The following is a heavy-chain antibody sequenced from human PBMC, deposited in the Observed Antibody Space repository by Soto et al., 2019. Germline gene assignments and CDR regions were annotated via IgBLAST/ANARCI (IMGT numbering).Heavy chain of an antibody. CDR3: GRGRGYSNAWGSYYSGMDV. CDR1: GGSFSNYY. D-gene: IGHD6-19*01. Sequence: QVQLQQWGAGLLKPSETLSLTCAIYGGSFSNYYWNWIRQPPGKGLEWMGKINHNGSTNYSPSLKSRLTISVDTSKSQCSLKLISVTAADTAVYFCGRGRGYSNAWGSYYSGMDVWGQGTTVTVSS. CDR2: INHNGST. J-gene: IGHJ6*02. V-gene: IGHV4-34*01.